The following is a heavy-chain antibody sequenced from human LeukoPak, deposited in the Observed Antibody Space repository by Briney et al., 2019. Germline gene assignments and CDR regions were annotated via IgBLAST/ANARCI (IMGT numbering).Heavy chain of an antibody. CDR3: ARGGDIAVVPAAMVGP. V-gene: IGHV1-8*01. D-gene: IGHD2-2*01. CDR2: MNTNSGNT. J-gene: IGHJ5*02. Sequence: ASVKVSCKASGYTFTIYDINWVRQATGQGLEWMGGMNTNSGNTGHAQKFQGRLTMTRDTSTNTAYMELSSLRSEDTAVYYCARGGDIAVVPAAMVGPWGQGTLVTVSS. CDR1: GYTFTIYD.